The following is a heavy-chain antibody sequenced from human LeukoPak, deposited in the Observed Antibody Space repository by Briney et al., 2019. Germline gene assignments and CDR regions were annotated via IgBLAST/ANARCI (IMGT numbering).Heavy chain of an antibody. CDR2: INTNTGNP. D-gene: IGHD3-10*01. V-gene: IGHV7-4-1*02. J-gene: IGHJ6*02. Sequence: GASVKVSCKASGYTFTSYAMNWVRQAPGQGLEWMGWINTNTGNPTYAQGFTGRFVFSLDTSVSTAYLQISSLKAEDTAVYYCAREQDGPGSYLYYYYGMDVWGQGTTVTVSS. CDR1: GYTFTSYA. CDR3: AREQDGPGSYLYYYYGMDV.